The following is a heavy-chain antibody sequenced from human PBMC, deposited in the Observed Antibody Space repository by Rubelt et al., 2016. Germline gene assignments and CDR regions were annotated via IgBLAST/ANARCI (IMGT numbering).Heavy chain of an antibody. V-gene: IGHV4-34*01. J-gene: IGHJ6*02. CDR3: ARGRRGSSSWLGRDYYGMDV. CDR2: INHSGST. Sequence: QVQLQQWGAGLLMPSETLSLTCAVYGGSFSGYYWSWIRQPPGKGLEWIGEINHSGSTNYNPSLKSRVTRSVDTAKNQFSLKLSSVTAADTAVYYCARGRRGSSSWLGRDYYGMDVWGQGTTVTVSS. CDR1: GGSFSGYY. D-gene: IGHD6-13*01.